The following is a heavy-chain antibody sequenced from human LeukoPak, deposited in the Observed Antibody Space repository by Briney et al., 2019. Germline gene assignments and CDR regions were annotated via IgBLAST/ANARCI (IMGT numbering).Heavy chain of an antibody. CDR1: GGSISNSYY. J-gene: IGHJ4*02. CDR2: IHPSGST. CDR3: VRTIDPYCFDY. D-gene: IGHD3-3*01. V-gene: IGHV4-61*02. Sequence: SQTLSLTCTVSGGSISNSYYCSWIRQPAGKGLEWIGRIHPSGSTNYNPSLKSRVTISVDTSRNQYSLRLSSVTAADTAVYYCVRTIDPYCFDYWGQGSLVTVSS.